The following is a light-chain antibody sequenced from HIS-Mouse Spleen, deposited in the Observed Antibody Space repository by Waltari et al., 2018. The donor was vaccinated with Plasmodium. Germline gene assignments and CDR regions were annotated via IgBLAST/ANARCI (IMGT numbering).Light chain of an antibody. CDR1: SRDVGGYNY. J-gene: IGLJ3*02. V-gene: IGLV2-14*01. CDR3: SSYTSSSTLEV. Sequence: QSALTQPASVSGSPGPSINISCHGTSRDVGGYNYVSWYQQHPVKAPKLMIYEVSNRPSGVSNRFSGSKSGNTASLTISGLQAEDEADYYCSSYTSSSTLEVFGGGTKLTVL. CDR2: EVS.